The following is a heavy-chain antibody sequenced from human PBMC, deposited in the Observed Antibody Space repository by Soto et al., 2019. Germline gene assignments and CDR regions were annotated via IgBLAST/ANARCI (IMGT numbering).Heavy chain of an antibody. CDR2: IFHSGST. CDR1: GGSITSENW. J-gene: IGHJ4*02. D-gene: IGHD3-16*01. CDR3: ARVGFGNSVPNFAY. Sequence: QVHLQESGPGLVKPSGTLSLSCAVSGGSITSENWWTWVRQPPGQGLEWIGEIFHSGSTNFNPSLKSRVTTSVAKSKNQFSLRLTSVPAAGTAVYYCARVGFGNSVPNFAYWGQGTLVTVSS. V-gene: IGHV4-4*02.